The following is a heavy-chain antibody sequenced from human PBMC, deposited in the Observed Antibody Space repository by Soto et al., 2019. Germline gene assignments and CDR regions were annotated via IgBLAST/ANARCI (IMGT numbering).Heavy chain of an antibody. CDR2: ISGSGDAT. V-gene: IGHV3-23*01. D-gene: IGHD3-3*02. CDR3: VFRGLHSPLPFAY. Sequence: GGSLRLSCAASGFTFSIYAMSWVRQSPAKGLECFSAISGSGDATYHADSVKGRFTISRDNSKNTLYLQMSSLRVEDTAVYYCVFRGLHSPLPFAYWGQGTLVTVSS. CDR1: GFTFSIYA. J-gene: IGHJ4*02.